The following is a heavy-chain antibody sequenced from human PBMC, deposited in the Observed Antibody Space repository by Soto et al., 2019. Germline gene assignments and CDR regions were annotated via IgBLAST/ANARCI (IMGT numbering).Heavy chain of an antibody. CDR2: INPAGNVQ. V-gene: IGHV3-7*01. Sequence: VQLVESGGGLVQPGESLRLSCTASGLTVSISLMTWVRQAPGEGLEWVSNINPAGNVQHYADSVKERFTISRDNAKNSLFLQMSGLRVEDTAVYYCATANAQYAFDMWGQGTMVTVSS. CDR1: GLTVSISL. J-gene: IGHJ3*02. CDR3: ATANAQYAFDM. D-gene: IGHD1-1*01.